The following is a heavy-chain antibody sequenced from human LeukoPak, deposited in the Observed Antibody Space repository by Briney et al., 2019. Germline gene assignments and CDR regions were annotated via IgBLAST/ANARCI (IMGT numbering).Heavy chain of an antibody. CDR3: ARDRAYDVFDY. CDR2: LNPDGSAK. CDR1: GFTFSSSW. D-gene: IGHD5-12*01. V-gene: IGHV3-7*01. J-gene: IGHJ4*02. Sequence: GGSLRLSCAASGFTFSSSWMAWVRQAPGKGLQWVANLNPDGSAKNYVDSVRGRFSISRDNAQNSLYLQINSLRAEDTAVYYCARDRAYDVFDYWGQGTLVTVSS.